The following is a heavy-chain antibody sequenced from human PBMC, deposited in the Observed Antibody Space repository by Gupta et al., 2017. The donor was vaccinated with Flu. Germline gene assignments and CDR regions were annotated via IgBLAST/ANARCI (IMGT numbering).Heavy chain of an antibody. D-gene: IGHD3-10*01. CDR1: GFTLSKHW. V-gene: IGHV3-74*01. J-gene: IGHJ4*02. Sequence: GVSLTLSCAASGFTLSKHWMHWVRHAPGKGLVWVSRISIDGSFTNYADSVKGRFTISRDNAKNTLYLQINSLRDEDTAVYYCARDAGGDFFDYWGQGTLVTVSS. CDR3: ARDAGGDFFDY. CDR2: ISIDGSFT.